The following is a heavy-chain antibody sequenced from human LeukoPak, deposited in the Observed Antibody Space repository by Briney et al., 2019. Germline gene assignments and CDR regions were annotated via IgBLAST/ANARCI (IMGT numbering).Heavy chain of an antibody. CDR2: MNPNSGDT. D-gene: IGHD5-18*01. V-gene: IGHV1-8*01. J-gene: IGHJ4*02. CDR1: GYTFTSYD. Sequence: ASVKVSCKASGYTFTSYDINWVRQATGQGLEWMGWMNPNSGDTGYAQKFQGRVTMTRNTSISTAYMELSSLRSEDTAVYYCARVAWIQLWGSQGGFDYWGQGTLVTVSS. CDR3: ARVAWIQLWGSQGGFDY.